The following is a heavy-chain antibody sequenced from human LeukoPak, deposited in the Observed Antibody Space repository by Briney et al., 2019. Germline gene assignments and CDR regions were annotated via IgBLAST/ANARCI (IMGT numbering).Heavy chain of an antibody. J-gene: IGHJ4*02. CDR3: AKLCFGESAHFDY. V-gene: IGHV3-23*01. Sequence: GGSLRLSCAASGFTFSSYAMSWVRQAPGKGLEWVSAISGNGGSTYYADSVKGRFTMSRDNSKNTLHLQMNSLRAADTAVYYCAKLCFGESAHFDYWGQGTLVTVSA. CDR1: GFTFSSYA. D-gene: IGHD3-10*01. CDR2: ISGNGGST.